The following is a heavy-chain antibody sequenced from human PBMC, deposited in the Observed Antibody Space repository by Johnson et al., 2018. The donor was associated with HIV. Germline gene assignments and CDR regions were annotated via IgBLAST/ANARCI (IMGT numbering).Heavy chain of an antibody. Sequence: VQLVESGGGLVQPGGSLRLSCAASGFTFDDYAMTWVRQAPGKGLEWVSGINWNGGSTAYADSVKGRFTISRDNAKNSLYLQMNSLGVEDTALYYCARGWLGLDAFDVWGQGTIVTVSS. J-gene: IGHJ3*01. CDR1: GFTFDDYA. D-gene: IGHD6-19*01. CDR3: ARGWLGLDAFDV. V-gene: IGHV3-20*04. CDR2: INWNGGST.